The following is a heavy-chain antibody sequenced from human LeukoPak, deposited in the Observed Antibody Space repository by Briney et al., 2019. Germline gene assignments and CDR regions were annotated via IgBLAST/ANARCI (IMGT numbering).Heavy chain of an antibody. Sequence: ASVKVSCKASGCTFTGYYMHWVRQAPGQGLEWMGWINPDSGGTNNAQKFQGRVTMTRDTSISTAYMELSRLRSDDTAVYYCARTFYDTLDSDAFDFWGQGTMVIVSS. J-gene: IGHJ3*01. D-gene: IGHD2/OR15-2a*01. CDR2: INPDSGGT. V-gene: IGHV1-2*02. CDR1: GCTFTGYY. CDR3: ARTFYDTLDSDAFDF.